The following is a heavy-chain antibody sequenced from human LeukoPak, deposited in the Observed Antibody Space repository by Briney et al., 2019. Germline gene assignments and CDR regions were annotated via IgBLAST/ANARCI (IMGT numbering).Heavy chain of an antibody. CDR1: GYTFTGYY. V-gene: IGHV1-2*02. CDR3: SRYSGPTIAAAGGNWFDP. D-gene: IGHD6-13*01. Sequence: ASVKVSCKASGYTFTGYYMHWVRQAPGQGLEWMGWINPNSGGTNYAQKFQGRVTMTRDTSISTAYMELSRLRSDDPAVYYCSRYSGPTIAAAGGNWFDPWGQGTLVTVSS. J-gene: IGHJ5*02. CDR2: INPNSGGT.